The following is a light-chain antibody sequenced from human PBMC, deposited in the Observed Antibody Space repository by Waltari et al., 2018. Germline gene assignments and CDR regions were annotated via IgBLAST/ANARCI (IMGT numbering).Light chain of an antibody. V-gene: IGLV2-23*02. Sequence: QSALTQPASVSGSPGQSITISCTGTTDDVGTYKFVSWYQQHPGKAPKLIIYEVDQRPSGISNRFAGVKSGNTAALTISGLQIEDEADYYCCSFVTGDTWVFGGGTKVAVL. J-gene: IGLJ3*02. CDR2: EVD. CDR1: TDDVGTYKF. CDR3: CSFVTGDTWV.